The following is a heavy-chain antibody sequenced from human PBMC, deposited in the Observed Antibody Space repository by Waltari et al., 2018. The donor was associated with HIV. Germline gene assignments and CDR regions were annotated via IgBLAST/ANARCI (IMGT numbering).Heavy chain of an antibody. CDR2: NNRSGST. CDR3: AREQWLVRGWFDP. CDR1: GGSFSGYY. Sequence: QVQLQQWGAGLLKPSETLSLTCAVWGGSFSGYYWRCIRQPPGKGLEWIGENNRSGSTNYDPSRKSRVTISVDTSKNQFSRKLSSVTAAETAVYYCAREQWLVRGWFDPWGQGTLVTVSS. V-gene: IGHV4-34*01. J-gene: IGHJ5*02. D-gene: IGHD6-19*01.